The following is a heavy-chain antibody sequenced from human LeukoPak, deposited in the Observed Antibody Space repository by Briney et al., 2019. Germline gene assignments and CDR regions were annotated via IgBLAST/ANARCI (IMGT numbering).Heavy chain of an antibody. V-gene: IGHV3-23*01. CDR2: ISVSGGST. CDR1: GFTFSSYA. J-gene: IGHJ4*02. CDR3: AKSDFWSGYGDY. Sequence: GGSLTLSCVASGFTFSSYAMSCVHQAPGKELEWVSAISVSGGSTYYAAFVKGRFTISRDNSKNTLYLQMNSLRAEDTAVYYCAKSDFWSGYGDYWGQGTLVTVSS. D-gene: IGHD3-3*01.